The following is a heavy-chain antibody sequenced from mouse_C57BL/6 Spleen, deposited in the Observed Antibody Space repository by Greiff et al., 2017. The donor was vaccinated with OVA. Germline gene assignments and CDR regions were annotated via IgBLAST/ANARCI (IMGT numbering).Heavy chain of an antibody. J-gene: IGHJ2*01. CDR3: TRGDSDYVFFDY. Sequence: QVQLQQSGAELVRPGASVTLSCKASGYTFTDYEMHWVKQTPVHGLEWIGAIDPETGGTAYNQKFKGKAILTADKSSSTAYMELRSLTSEDSAVYDCTRGDSDYVFFDYWGQGTTLTVSS. CDR2: IDPETGGT. V-gene: IGHV1-15*01. CDR1: GYTFTDYE. D-gene: IGHD2-4*01.